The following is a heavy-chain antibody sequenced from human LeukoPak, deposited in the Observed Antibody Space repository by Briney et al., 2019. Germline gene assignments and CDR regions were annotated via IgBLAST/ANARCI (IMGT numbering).Heavy chain of an antibody. V-gene: IGHV1-46*01. J-gene: IGHJ4*02. CDR1: GYTFTTYY. CDR2: INPSGGST. CDR3: ARGNPTHYGDYLYYFDC. Sequence: ASVKVSCKASGYTFTTYYMHWVRQPPGQGLEWMGIINPSGGSTNYAQKFQGRVTMTRDTSTSTVYMELSSLRSEDTAVYYCARGNPTHYGDYLYYFDCWGQGTLVTASS. D-gene: IGHD4-17*01.